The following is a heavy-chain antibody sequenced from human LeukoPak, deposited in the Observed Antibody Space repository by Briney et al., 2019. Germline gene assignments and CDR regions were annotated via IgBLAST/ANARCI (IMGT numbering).Heavy chain of an antibody. V-gene: IGHV1-69*02. CDR1: GATFSSYT. CDR2: IIPILGIA. Sequence: SVKLSCKASGATFSSYTISWVRQAPGQGLEWMGRIIPILGIANYAQKFQGRVTITADKSTSTAYMELSSLRSEDTAVYYCARVPPGYYDSSGYPYYFDYWGQGTLVTVSS. J-gene: IGHJ4*02. CDR3: ARVPPGYYDSSGYPYYFDY. D-gene: IGHD3-22*01.